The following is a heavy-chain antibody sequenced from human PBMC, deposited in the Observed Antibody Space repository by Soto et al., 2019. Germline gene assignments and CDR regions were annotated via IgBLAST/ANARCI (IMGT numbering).Heavy chain of an antibody. J-gene: IGHJ4*02. CDR1: GGTFSSYA. CDR3: ARGLGYSGYDLLDILYYFDY. Sequence: SVNVSCKASGGTFSSYAISWVRQAPGQGLEWMGGIIPIFGTANYAQKFQGRVTITADESTSTAYMELSSLRSEDTAVYYCARGLGYSGYDLLDILYYFDYWVQGTLVTVSS. V-gene: IGHV1-69*13. D-gene: IGHD5-12*01. CDR2: IIPIFGTA.